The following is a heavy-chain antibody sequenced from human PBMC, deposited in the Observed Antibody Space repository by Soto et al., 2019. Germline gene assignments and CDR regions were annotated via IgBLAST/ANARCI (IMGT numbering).Heavy chain of an antibody. Sequence: PGGFLRLSCAATGFTVSSKYMNWVRQAPGKGLEWVSIIWSAGLTYYADSVRGRFTISRDISKNILFLQMNNLRAEDSAMYYCAREIPPDLWRQGTLVTVSS. CDR3: AREIPPDL. J-gene: IGHJ5*02. CDR1: GFTVSSKY. V-gene: IGHV3-53*01. CDR2: IWSAGLT.